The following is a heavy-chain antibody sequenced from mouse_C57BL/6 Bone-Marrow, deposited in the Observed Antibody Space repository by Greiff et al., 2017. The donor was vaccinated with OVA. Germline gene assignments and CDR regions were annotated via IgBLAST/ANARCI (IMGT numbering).Heavy chain of an antibody. V-gene: IGHV1-54*01. CDR3: ARADYDGYYY. Sequence: VKLMESGAELVRPGTSVKVSCKASGYAFTNYLIEWVKQRPGQGLEWIGVINPGSGGTNYNEKFKGKATLTADKSSSTAYMQLSSLTSEDSAVYFCARADYDGYYYWGQGTTLTVSS. J-gene: IGHJ2*01. CDR1: GYAFTNYL. CDR2: INPGSGGT. D-gene: IGHD2-3*01.